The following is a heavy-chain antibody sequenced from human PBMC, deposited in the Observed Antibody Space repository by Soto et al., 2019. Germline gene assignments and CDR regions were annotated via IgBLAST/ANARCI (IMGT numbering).Heavy chain of an antibody. CDR2: IYYSGST. V-gene: IGHV4-59*01. CDR3: ARSGDSSGYYSRLGQSFDY. J-gene: IGHJ4*02. CDR1: GGSISSYY. Sequence: PSETLSLTCTVSGGSISSYYWSWIRQPPGKGLEWIGYIYYSGSTNYNPSLKSRVTISVDTSKNQFSLKLSSVTAADTAVYYCARSGDSSGYYSRLGQSFDYWGQGTLVTVSS. D-gene: IGHD3-22*01.